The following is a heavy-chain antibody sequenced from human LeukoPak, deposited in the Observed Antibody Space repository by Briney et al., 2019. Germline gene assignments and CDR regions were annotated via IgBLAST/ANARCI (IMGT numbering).Heavy chain of an antibody. CDR1: GFTFDDYA. D-gene: IGHD4-23*01. J-gene: IGHJ3*02. V-gene: IGHV3-9*01. CDR2: ISWNSGSI. CDR3: ARATTVLTPSAFDI. Sequence: GRSLRLSCAASGFTFDDYAMHWVRQAPGKGLEWVSGISWNSGSIGYADSVKGRFTTSRDNAKNSLYLQMNSLRAEDTALYYCARATTVLTPSAFDIWGQGTMVTVSS.